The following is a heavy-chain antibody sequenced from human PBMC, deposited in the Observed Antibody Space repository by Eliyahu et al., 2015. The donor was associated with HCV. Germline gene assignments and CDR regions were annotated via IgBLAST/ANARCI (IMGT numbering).Heavy chain of an antibody. CDR1: GFXFXXXA. CDR3: AKDLGVGATTAPAFDI. J-gene: IGHJ3*02. V-gene: IGHV3-23*01. D-gene: IGHD1-26*01. Sequence: EVQLLESGGGLVQPGGSXXLSCAASGFXFXXXAMSWVRQAPGKGXEWVSAISGSGGSXYYADSVKGRFTISRDNSKNTLYLQMNSLRAEDTAVYYCAKDLGVGATTAPAFDIWGQGTMVTVSS. CDR2: ISGSGGSX.